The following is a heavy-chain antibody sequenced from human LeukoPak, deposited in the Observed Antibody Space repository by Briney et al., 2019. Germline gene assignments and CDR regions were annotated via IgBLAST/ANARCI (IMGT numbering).Heavy chain of an antibody. V-gene: IGHV3-30*04. D-gene: IGHD1-26*01. CDR1: GFTFSSYA. Sequence: GGSLRLSCAASGFTFSSYAMHWVRQAPGKGLEWVAVISYDGSNKYYADSVKGRFTISRDNSKNTLYLQMNSLRAEDTAVYYCARSLPWSYSIDYWGKGTLVTVSS. J-gene: IGHJ4*02. CDR2: ISYDGSNK. CDR3: ARSLPWSYSIDY.